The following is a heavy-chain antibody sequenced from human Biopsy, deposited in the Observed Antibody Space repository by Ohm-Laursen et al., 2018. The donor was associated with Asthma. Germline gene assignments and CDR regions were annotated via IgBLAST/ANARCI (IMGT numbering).Heavy chain of an antibody. J-gene: IGHJ4*01. CDR1: GFTFSRFG. Sequence: SLRLSCTASGFTFSRFGMHWVRQGPGKGPEWVALISYDGRETGCVDSVKGRFTISRDNAKNSLYLQMQSLRPEDAAFYYCAKSADYYDSTDYLDFWGRGTLVTVSS. V-gene: IGHV3-30*18. CDR3: AKSADYYDSTDYLDF. D-gene: IGHD3-22*01. CDR2: ISYDGRET.